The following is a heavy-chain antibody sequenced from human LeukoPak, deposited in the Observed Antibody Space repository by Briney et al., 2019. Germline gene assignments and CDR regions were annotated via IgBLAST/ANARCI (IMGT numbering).Heavy chain of an antibody. CDR3: ARDLGVDSSSSDAFDI. CDR1: GYTFTSYY. V-gene: IGHV1-46*01. Sequence: ASVKVSCKASGYTFTSYYMHWVRQAPGQGLEWMGIINPSGGSTSYAQKFQGRVTMTRDTSTSTVYMELSSLRSEDTAVYYCARDLGVDSSSSDAFDIWGQGTMVTVSS. CDR2: INPSGGST. D-gene: IGHD6-6*01. J-gene: IGHJ3*02.